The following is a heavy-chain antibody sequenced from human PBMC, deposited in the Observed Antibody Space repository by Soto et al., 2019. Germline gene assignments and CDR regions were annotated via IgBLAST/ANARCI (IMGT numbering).Heavy chain of an antibody. Sequence: QVQLVQSGAEVKKPGASVKVSCKASGYTFTSYYMHWVRQAPGQGLEWMGIINPSGGSTSYAQKFKGRVTMTRDTSTSTVYMELSSLRSEDTAVYYCARDRGYCSGGSCYFNWFDPWGQGTLVTVSS. J-gene: IGHJ5*02. V-gene: IGHV1-46*01. CDR2: INPSGGST. CDR3: ARDRGYCSGGSCYFNWFDP. CDR1: GYTFTSYY. D-gene: IGHD2-15*01.